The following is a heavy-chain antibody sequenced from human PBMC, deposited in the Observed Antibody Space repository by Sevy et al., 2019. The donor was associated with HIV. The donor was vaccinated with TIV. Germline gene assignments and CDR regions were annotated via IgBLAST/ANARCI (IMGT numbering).Heavy chain of an antibody. J-gene: IGHJ6*03. D-gene: IGHD6-19*01. CDR3: AREEAGTPYYYYYYMDV. Sequence: GGSLRLSCAASAFTFSSYWMSWVRQAPGKGLEWVANIKQDGSEKYYVDSVKGRFTISRDNAKNSLYLQMNSLRAEDTAVYYCAREEAGTPYYYYYYMDVWGKGTTVTVSS. V-gene: IGHV3-7*03. CDR2: IKQDGSEK. CDR1: AFTFSSYW.